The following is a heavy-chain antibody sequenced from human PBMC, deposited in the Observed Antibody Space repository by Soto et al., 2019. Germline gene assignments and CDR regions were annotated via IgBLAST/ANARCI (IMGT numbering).Heavy chain of an antibody. V-gene: IGHV3-30-3*01. J-gene: IGHJ5*02. CDR3: ASEEYYYDSSGYLA. CDR2: ISYDGSNK. CDR1: GFTFSSCA. Sequence: PGGSLRLSCAASGFTFSSCAMHWVRQAPGKGLEWVAVISYDGSNKYYADSVKGRFTISRDNSKDTLYLQMNSLRAEDTAVYYCASEEYYYDSSGYLAWGQGTLVTVSS. D-gene: IGHD3-22*01.